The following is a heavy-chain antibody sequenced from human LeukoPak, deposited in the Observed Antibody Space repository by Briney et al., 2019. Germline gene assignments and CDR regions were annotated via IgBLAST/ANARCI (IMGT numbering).Heavy chain of an antibody. D-gene: IGHD3-10*01. CDR3: ASEPYGSGSFLGAFDI. J-gene: IGHJ3*02. Sequence: PSETLSLTCTVSGDSISSSSYYWVWLRQPPGKGLEWIATIYYSGSTYYNPSLKSRVTISVDTSKNQFSLKLSSVTAADTAVYYCASEPYGSGSFLGAFDIWGQGTMVTVSS. CDR1: GDSISSSSYY. V-gene: IGHV4-39*01. CDR2: IYYSGST.